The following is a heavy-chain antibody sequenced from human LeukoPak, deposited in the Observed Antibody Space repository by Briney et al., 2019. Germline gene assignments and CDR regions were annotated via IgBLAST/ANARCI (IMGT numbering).Heavy chain of an antibody. CDR1: GFTVSNNY. CDR3: ARNSGELGA. CDR2: IYSGGGT. D-gene: IGHD2-21*01. J-gene: IGHJ5*02. V-gene: IGHV3-53*01. Sequence: PGGSLRLSCSASGFTVSNNYMSWVRRAAGEGLEWVSLIYSGGGTYYADFVKGRFTISRDNSKNTLYLQMNSLRAEDTAVYYCARNSGELGAWGQGTLVTVSS.